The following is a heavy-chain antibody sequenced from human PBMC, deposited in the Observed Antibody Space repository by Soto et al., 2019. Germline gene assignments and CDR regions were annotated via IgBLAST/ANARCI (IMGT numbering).Heavy chain of an antibody. CDR3: ARDREAAGYQY. Sequence: QVQLQESGPGLVKPSETLSLTCSVSSGSVSSGTYYWSWIRQPPGRGLEWIGHIYSSVSTNYNPSLKSRVNISVDTSKNQFSLILSSVTAADTGMYYCARDREAAGYQYWGQGTLVTVSS. J-gene: IGHJ1*01. V-gene: IGHV4-61*01. CDR1: SGSVSSGTYY. D-gene: IGHD2-2*03. CDR2: IYSSVST.